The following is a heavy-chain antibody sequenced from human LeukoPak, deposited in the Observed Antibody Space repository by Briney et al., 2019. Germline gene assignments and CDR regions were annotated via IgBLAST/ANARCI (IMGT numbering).Heavy chain of an antibody. CDR3: ARPGVLLMEIDAFDI. V-gene: IGHV1-69*13. J-gene: IGHJ3*02. CDR2: IIPIFGTA. D-gene: IGHD2-8*01. Sequence: SVKVSCKASGGTFSSYAISWVRQAPGQGLEWMGGIIPIFGTANYAQKFQGRVTITADESTSTAYMELSSLRSEDTAVYYCARPGVLLMEIDAFDIWGQGTMVTVSS. CDR1: GGTFSSYA.